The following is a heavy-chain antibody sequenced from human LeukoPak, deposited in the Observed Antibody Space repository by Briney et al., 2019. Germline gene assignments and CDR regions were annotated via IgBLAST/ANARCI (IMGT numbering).Heavy chain of an antibody. CDR1: GFTFSTYS. V-gene: IGHV3-48*01. CDR3: ARYKCPQIDY. D-gene: IGHD1-1*01. Sequence: PGGSLRLSCAVSGFTFSTYSMNWDRQAPGKGLEWVSHISGSTSTTYYADSVKGRFTISRDNAKNSLYLQMNSLRGEDTAVYYCARYKCPQIDYWGQGILVTVSS. J-gene: IGHJ4*02. CDR2: ISGSTSTT.